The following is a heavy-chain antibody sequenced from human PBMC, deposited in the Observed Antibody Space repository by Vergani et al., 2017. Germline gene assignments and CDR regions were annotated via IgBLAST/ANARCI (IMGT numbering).Heavy chain of an antibody. J-gene: IGHJ4*02. D-gene: IGHD5-24*01. CDR2: ISGSGGST. Sequence: EVQLLESGGGLVQPGGSLRLSCAASGFTFSSYAMSWVRQAPGKGLEWVSAISGSGGSTYYAESVKGPFTISRDNSKNTLYLQMNSLRAEDTAVYYCATSGVEMATILGYWGQGTLVTVSS. CDR1: GFTFSSYA. V-gene: IGHV3-23*01. CDR3: ATSGVEMATILGY.